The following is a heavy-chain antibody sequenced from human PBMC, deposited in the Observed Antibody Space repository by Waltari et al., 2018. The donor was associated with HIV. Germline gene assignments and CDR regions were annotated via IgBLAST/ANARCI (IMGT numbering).Heavy chain of an antibody. CDR1: GGSFSDYY. J-gene: IGHJ6*02. CDR3: ARGVSSGWSSGDYYYGMDV. Sequence: QVQLQQWGAGLLKPSETLSLTCAVYGGSFSDYYWSCIRQHPGKGLEWIGEINHSGSNNHNPSLKSRVRISVDTSKILFSVKLRSVTAADSAVYYCARGVSSGWSSGDYYYGMDVWGQGTTVTVSS. CDR2: INHSGSN. V-gene: IGHV4-34*01. D-gene: IGHD6-19*01.